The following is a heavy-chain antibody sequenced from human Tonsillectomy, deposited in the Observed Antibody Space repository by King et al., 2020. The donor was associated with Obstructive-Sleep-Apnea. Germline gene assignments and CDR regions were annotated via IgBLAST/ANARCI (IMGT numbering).Heavy chain of an antibody. Sequence: VQLQESGPGLVKPSETLSLTCTVSGGSMRSYYWSWIRQPPGKGLEWIGYIYYSGSTNYNPSLKSRVSISVDTSKNQFSLNWSSVTAADTAVYYCARFYYYGSGRQDAFDIWGQGTMVAVSS. V-gene: IGHV4-59*01. CDR1: GGSMRSYY. CDR2: IYYSGST. D-gene: IGHD3-10*01. CDR3: ARFYYYGSGRQDAFDI. J-gene: IGHJ3*02.